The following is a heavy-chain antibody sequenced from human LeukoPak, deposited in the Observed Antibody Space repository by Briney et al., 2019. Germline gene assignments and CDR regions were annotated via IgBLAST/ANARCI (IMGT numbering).Heavy chain of an antibody. CDR2: ISTYNGNT. CDR1: GYTSTKYG. V-gene: IGHV1-18*01. CDR3: ARGDDYGDYWGLN. D-gene: IGHD4-17*01. J-gene: IGHJ4*02. Sequence: RASVKVSCKASGYTSTKYGITWVRQAPGQGLEWMGWISTYNGNTNYAQKLQGRVTMTTDTSTSTAYMELRSLISDDAAVYYCARGDDYGDYWGLNWGQGTLVTVSS.